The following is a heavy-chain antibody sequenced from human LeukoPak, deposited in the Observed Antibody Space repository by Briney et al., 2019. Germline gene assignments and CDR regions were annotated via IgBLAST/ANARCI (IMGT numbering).Heavy chain of an antibody. J-gene: IGHJ4*02. CDR1: GFTFSSYG. CDR3: AKDPAYSRGCFDY. V-gene: IGHV3-30*18. Sequence: GGSLRLSCAASGFTFSSYGMHWVRQAPGKGLEWVAVISYDGSNKYYADSVKGRFTISRDNSKNTLYLQMNSLRAEDTAVYYCAKDPAYSRGCFDYWGQGTLVTVSS. D-gene: IGHD6-19*01. CDR2: ISYDGSNK.